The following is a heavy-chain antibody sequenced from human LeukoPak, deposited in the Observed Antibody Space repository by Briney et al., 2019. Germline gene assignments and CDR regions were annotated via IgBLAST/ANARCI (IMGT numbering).Heavy chain of an antibody. Sequence: ASVKVSCKASGYTFTNYGISWVRQAPGQGLEWMGRISAYNGHTNYAQKLQGRVTMTTDTSTSTAYMELRSLRSDDTAVYYCAREARYQYYDFWMDVWGKGTTVTVSS. V-gene: IGHV1-18*01. J-gene: IGHJ6*04. CDR2: ISAYNGHT. D-gene: IGHD3-3*01. CDR3: AREARYQYYDFWMDV. CDR1: GYTFTNYG.